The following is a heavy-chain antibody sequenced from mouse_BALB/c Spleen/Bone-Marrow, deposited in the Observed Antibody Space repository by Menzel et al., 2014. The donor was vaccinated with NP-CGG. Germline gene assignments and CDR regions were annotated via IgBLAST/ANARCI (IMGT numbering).Heavy chain of an antibody. V-gene: IGHV1S81*02. CDR3: TKSSYAKEAASFTS. J-gene: IGHJ3*01. D-gene: IGHD6-1*01. CDR2: INPSNGGT. CDR1: GYTFTSYY. Sequence: QVQLKQSGAELVKPGASVKLSCKASGYTFTSYYMYWVKQRPGQGLEWIGGINPSNGGTNFNEKFKSKATLTVDKSSSTAYMHLSSLTSEDATFYYSTKSSYAKEAASFTSCGKGTLAT.